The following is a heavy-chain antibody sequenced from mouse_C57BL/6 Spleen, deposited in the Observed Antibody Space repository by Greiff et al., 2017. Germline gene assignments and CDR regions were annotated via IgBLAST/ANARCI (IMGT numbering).Heavy chain of an antibody. D-gene: IGHD2-1*01. CDR3: ASYGKDYAMDY. J-gene: IGHJ4*01. V-gene: IGHV1-7*01. Sequence: VQLQESGAELAKPGASVKLSCKASGYTFTSYWMHWVKQRPGQGLEWIGYINPSSGYTKYNQKFKDKATLPADKSSSTAYMQLSSLTYEDSSVYYCASYGKDYAMDYWGQGTSVTVSS. CDR2: INPSSGYT. CDR1: GYTFTSYW.